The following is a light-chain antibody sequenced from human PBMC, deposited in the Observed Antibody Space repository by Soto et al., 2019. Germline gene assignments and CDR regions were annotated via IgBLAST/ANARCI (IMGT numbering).Light chain of an antibody. CDR2: ASV. V-gene: IGKV3-20*01. CDR3: QLYGTSPP. Sequence: EIVLTQSPGTLSLSPGERATLSCRASQSVSSSYLAWYQHKPGQAPRLLIYASVQRATGIPDRFSGSASGTDFTLTINRLEPEDFAVYYCQLYGTSPPFGQGTRLEIK. J-gene: IGKJ5*01. CDR1: QSVSSSY.